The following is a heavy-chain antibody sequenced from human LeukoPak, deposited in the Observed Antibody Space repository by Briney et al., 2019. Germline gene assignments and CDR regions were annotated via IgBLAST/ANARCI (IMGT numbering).Heavy chain of an antibody. V-gene: IGHV4-30-4*01. CDR2: IYYSGST. CDR3: ARDYYGVDAFDI. CDR1: GDSISSGDYY. Sequence: SQTLSLTCTVSGDSISSGDYYWSWIRQPPGKGLEWIGYIYYSGSTYYNPSLKSRVTIPVDTSKNQFSLKLSSVTAADTAVYYCARDYYGVDAFDIWGQGTMVTVSS. J-gene: IGHJ3*02. D-gene: IGHD3-10*01.